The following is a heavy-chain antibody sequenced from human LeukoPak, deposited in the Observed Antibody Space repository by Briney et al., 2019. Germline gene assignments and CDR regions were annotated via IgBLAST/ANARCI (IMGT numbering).Heavy chain of an antibody. V-gene: IGHV4-39*07. CDR2: IYYSGNT. D-gene: IGHD3-10*01. CDR3: ARALIWFGASGAFDI. Sequence: SETLSLTCTVSGVSISSSNSYWGWIRQPPGKGLEWIGSIYYSGNTYYNPSLKSRVTISVDTSKNQFSLKLSSVTAADTAVYYCARALIWFGASGAFDIWGQGTMVTVSS. J-gene: IGHJ3*02. CDR1: GVSISSSNSY.